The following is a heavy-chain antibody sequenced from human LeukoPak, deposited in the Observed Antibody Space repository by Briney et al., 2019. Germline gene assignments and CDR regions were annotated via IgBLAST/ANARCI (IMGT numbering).Heavy chain of an antibody. V-gene: IGHV3-53*01. CDR2: IYTDGST. D-gene: IGHD4-23*01. CDR3: AKDRYYGGNSAFDY. J-gene: IGHJ4*02. Sequence: GGSLRLSCAASGFTVSNYYMTWVRQAPGKGLEWVSIIYTDGSTYYADSVKGRFTISRDDSKNTLYLQMNSLRAEDTAVYYCAKDRYYGGNSAFDYWGQGTLVTVSS. CDR1: GFTVSNYY.